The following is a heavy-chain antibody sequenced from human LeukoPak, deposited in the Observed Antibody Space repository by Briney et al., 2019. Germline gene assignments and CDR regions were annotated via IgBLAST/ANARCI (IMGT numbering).Heavy chain of an antibody. CDR2: ISTTGST. CDR3: ASHQYGSGSYYHDY. CDR1: GGSINNPNYY. V-gene: IGHV4-61*02. J-gene: IGHJ4*02. Sequence: SQTLSLTCTVSGGSINNPNYYWSWIRQPPGKGLEWIGRISTTGSTSYGPSLKSRVIISIDTSKNQFSLRLSSATAADTAVYYCASHQYGSGSYYHDYWGQGALVTVSS. D-gene: IGHD3-10*01.